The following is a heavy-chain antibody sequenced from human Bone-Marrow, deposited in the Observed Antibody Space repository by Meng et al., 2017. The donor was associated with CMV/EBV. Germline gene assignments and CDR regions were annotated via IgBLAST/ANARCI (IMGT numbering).Heavy chain of an antibody. J-gene: IGHJ6*02. D-gene: IGHD1/OR15-1a*01. V-gene: IGHV1-8*03. CDR2: MNPNSGNT. Sequence: ASVQVSCKASGYTFTSYDINWVRQATGQGLEWMGWMNPNSGNTGYAQKFQGRVTITRNTSISTAYMELSSLRSEDTAVYYCARWVNRLDYYYYGMDVWAQGTTATVSS. CDR3: ARWVNRLDYYYYGMDV. CDR1: GYTFTSYD.